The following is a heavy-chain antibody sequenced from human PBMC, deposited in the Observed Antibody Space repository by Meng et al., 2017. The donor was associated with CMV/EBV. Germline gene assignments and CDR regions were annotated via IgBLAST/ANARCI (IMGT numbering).Heavy chain of an antibody. CDR3: ARACGYDFWSGKPKYGMDV. D-gene: IGHD3-3*01. V-gene: IGHV1-46*01. J-gene: IGHJ6*02. CDR1: GYTFTSYY. CDR2: INPSGGST. Sequence: ASVKVSCKASGYTFTSYYMHWVRQAPGQGLEWMGIINPSGGSTSYAQKFQGRVTMTRDTSTSTVYMELSSLRSEDTAVYYCARACGYDFWSGKPKYGMDVWGQGTTVTVSS.